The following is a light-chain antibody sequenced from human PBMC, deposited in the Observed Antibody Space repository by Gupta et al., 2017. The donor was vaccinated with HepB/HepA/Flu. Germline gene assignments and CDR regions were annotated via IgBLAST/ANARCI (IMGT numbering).Light chain of an antibody. V-gene: IGKV3-20*01. CDR1: QSLNSNY. Sequence: ENVLTPSPGTLSLSPGERVTLSCRASQSLNSNYLAWYQQKPGQAPRLLIYGASIRATGISDRFSGSGYGTDFTLTISRREPEDFAMYYCQQYGSSPLYTFGQGTKLQIK. CDR2: GAS. CDR3: QQYGSSPLYT. J-gene: IGKJ2*01.